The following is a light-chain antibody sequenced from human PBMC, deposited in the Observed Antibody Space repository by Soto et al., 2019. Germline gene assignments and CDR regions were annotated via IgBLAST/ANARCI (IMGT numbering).Light chain of an antibody. CDR1: QSVTSN. CDR3: QQYNNWPRT. Sequence: EIVMTQSPATLSVSPGDSATLSCRASQSVTSNLAWYQHKPGQAPRLLIYSSSTRAAGIPARFGGSGSGREFTFSISSLKSEDFAVYYCQQYNNWPRTFGQGTKVEIK. CDR2: SSS. V-gene: IGKV3-15*01. J-gene: IGKJ1*01.